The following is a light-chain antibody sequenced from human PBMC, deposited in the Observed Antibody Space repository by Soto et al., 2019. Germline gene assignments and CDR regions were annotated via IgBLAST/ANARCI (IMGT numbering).Light chain of an antibody. CDR3: QQYYVYPLT. V-gene: IGKV1-5*01. Sequence: DVQMTQSPSTLSASIGDRVFITCRASQSVGTWLAWYQQKPGKAPDLLIYDASNLENVVPSRFSGSGSGTAFTLTIAGIQPADFATYYCQQYYVYPLTFGGGTKVELE. CDR1: QSVGTW. J-gene: IGKJ4*01. CDR2: DAS.